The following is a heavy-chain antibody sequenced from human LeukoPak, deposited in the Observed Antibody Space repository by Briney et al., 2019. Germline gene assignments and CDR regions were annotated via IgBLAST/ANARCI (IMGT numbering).Heavy chain of an antibody. V-gene: IGHV1-24*01. D-gene: IGHD6-6*01. CDR2: LHPEDREV. CDR1: GDTLTEIS. CDR3: ATAEQLV. Sequence: ASVEVSCRVSGDTLTEISIHWVRQTPGKGLEWMGGLHPEDREVIYAQKFQGRVTMTEDLSTDTAYMDLRSLRSEDTAVYYCATAEQLVWGQGTLVTVSS. J-gene: IGHJ4*02.